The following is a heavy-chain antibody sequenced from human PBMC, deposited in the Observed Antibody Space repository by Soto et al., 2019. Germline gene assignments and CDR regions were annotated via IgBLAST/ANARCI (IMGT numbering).Heavy chain of an antibody. J-gene: IGHJ6*04. CDR3: TKVRGDPV. V-gene: IGHV3-23*01. D-gene: IGHD4-17*01. CDR2: ISAGRST. Sequence: EVQVLESGGDLVQPGGSRRLSCAASGFTFSNYAMNWVRQAPGKWPEWVSGISAGRSTYYADSVKGRFTISRDNSKSTLFLQMDSLRAEDTALYYCTKVRGDPVWGKGTTVTVSS. CDR1: GFTFSNYA.